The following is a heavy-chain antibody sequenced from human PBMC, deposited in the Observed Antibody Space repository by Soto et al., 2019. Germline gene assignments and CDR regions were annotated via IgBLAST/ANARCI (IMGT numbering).Heavy chain of an antibody. V-gene: IGHV4-39*01. CDR3: ARGGGYYGVLFDY. CDR1: GGAISSSSYF. D-gene: IGHD4-17*01. CDR2: ILYSGTT. Sequence: QLQLQESGPGLLRPSETLSLTCNVSGGAISSSSYFWGWFRQPPGKTLEWIGHILYSGTTHYNESLKSRVTISVHTSKNQFSLRLNSVTPADTAVYYCARGGGYYGVLFDYWGQGTLVPVSS. J-gene: IGHJ4*02.